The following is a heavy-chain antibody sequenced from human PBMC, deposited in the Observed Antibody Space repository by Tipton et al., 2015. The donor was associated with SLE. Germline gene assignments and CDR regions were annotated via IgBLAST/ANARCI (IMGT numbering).Heavy chain of an antibody. CDR1: GYTFTSYY. Sequence: QSGAEVKKPGASVKVSCKTFGYTFTSYYMHWVRQAPGQGLEWVGVINPSVGSTNYAQRFQGRVTLTRDTSTNTVYMELSSLRSEDTAVYYCARGNWNFRDAFDIWGQGTMVTVSS. J-gene: IGHJ3*02. CDR2: INPSVGST. D-gene: IGHD1-7*01. V-gene: IGHV1-46*01. CDR3: ARGNWNFRDAFDI.